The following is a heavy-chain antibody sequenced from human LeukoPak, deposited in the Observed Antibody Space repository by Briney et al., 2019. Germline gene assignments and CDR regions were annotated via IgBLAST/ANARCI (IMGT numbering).Heavy chain of an antibody. CDR1: GFSLSSYW. CDR3: VRAYHSHFDY. CDR2: IKSDGSST. Sequence: GESLRLSCAASGFSLSSYWMHWVRQAPGKGLVCVSRIKSDGSSTTNPDSLKRRYTISRDDAKNTLYLEMNSLRAEDTAVYFCVRAYHSHFDYWGQGALVTVSS. J-gene: IGHJ4*02. D-gene: IGHD1-14*01. V-gene: IGHV3-74*01.